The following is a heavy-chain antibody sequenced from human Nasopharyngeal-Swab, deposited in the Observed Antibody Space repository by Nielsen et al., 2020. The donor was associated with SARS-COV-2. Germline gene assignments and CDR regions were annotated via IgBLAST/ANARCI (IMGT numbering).Heavy chain of an antibody. Sequence: WVRQAPGQRLEWMGWINAGNGNTKYSQKFQGRVTITRDTSASTAYMDLSSLRSEDTAVYYCARDGYYDYVWGSSTSYIDYWGQGTLVTVSS. CDR3: ARDGYYDYVWGSSTSYIDY. CDR2: INAGNGNT. D-gene: IGHD3-16*01. V-gene: IGHV1-3*01. J-gene: IGHJ4*03.